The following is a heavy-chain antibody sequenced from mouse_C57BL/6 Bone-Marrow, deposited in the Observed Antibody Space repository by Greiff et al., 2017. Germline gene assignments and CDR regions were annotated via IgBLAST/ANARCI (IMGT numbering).Heavy chain of an antibody. Sequence: VQLKESGPELVKPGASVKISCKASGYAFSSYWINWVKQRPGKGLEWIGRIYPGVGDTNYNGKFKGKATLTADKSSSTAYMQLSSLTSEDSAVYFCARAQLSPWFAYWGQGTLVTVSA. CDR1: GYAFSSYW. V-gene: IGHV1-82*01. J-gene: IGHJ3*01. CDR3: ARAQLSPWFAY. D-gene: IGHD3-2*02. CDR2: IYPGVGDT.